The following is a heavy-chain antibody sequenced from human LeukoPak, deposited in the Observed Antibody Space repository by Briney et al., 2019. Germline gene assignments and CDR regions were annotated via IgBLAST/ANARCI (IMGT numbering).Heavy chain of an antibody. J-gene: IGHJ4*02. D-gene: IGHD6-13*01. Sequence: GGSLRLSCAASGFTFSSYAMHWVRQAPGKGLEWVAVISYDGSNKYYADSVKGRFTISRDNSKNTLYLQMNSLRAEDTAVYYCARAPRWYSFGDYWGQRTLVTVSS. CDR1: GFTFSSYA. V-gene: IGHV3-30*04. CDR3: ARAPRWYSFGDY. CDR2: ISYDGSNK.